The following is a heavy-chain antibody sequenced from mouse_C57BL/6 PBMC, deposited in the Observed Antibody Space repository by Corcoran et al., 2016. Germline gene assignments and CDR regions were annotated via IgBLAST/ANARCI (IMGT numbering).Heavy chain of an antibody. CDR1: GYTFTDYY. Sequence: EVQLQQSGPELVKPGASVKISCKASGYTFTDYYMHWVKQSHGKSLEWIGDINPNNGGTSYNQKFKGKATLTVDKSSSTAYMELRSLTSEDAAVYYWARGGYYAVDVWGTGTTVTVS. V-gene: IGHV1-26*01. CDR2: INPNNGGT. J-gene: IGHJ1*03. D-gene: IGHD2-3*01. CDR3: ARGGYYAVDV.